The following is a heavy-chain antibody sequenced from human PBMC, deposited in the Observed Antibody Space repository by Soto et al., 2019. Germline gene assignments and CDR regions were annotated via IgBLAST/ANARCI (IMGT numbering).Heavy chain of an antibody. CDR3: AGRKPRYYYYGMDV. CDR1: GFTFSGYA. CDR2: ISGSGGST. Sequence: EVQLLESGGGLVQPGGSLRLSCAASGFTFSGYAWSWVRQAPGKGLEWVSAISGSGGSTYYADSVKGRFTISRDNSKNTLYLQMNSLRAEDTAVYYCAGRKPRYYYYGMDVWGQGTTVTVSS. D-gene: IGHD2-15*01. J-gene: IGHJ6*02. V-gene: IGHV3-23*01.